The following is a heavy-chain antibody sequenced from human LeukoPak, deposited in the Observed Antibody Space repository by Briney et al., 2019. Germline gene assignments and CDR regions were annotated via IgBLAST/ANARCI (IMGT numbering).Heavy chain of an antibody. CDR3: ASGYCGRTSCLHYYNMDV. Sequence: PSETLSLTCTVSGGSISRDNYYWGWLRQPPGKGLEWIGSLYYSGSTYYNPSLKSRVTLSVDTSKNQFSLKVGSVTDADTAVYYCASGYCGRTSCLHYYNMDVWGNGTTVTVSS. CDR1: GGSISRDNYY. CDR2: LYYSGST. V-gene: IGHV4-39*07. J-gene: IGHJ6*03. D-gene: IGHD2-2*01.